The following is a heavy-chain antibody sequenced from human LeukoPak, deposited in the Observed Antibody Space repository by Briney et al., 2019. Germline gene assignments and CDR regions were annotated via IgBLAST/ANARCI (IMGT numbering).Heavy chain of an antibody. CDR3: ARTRLAHDIAAAHFDF. J-gene: IGHJ4*02. D-gene: IGHD6-25*01. Sequence: SGPTLVNPTQTLTLTCTFSGFSLSTSGVGVGWIRQPPGKALEWLALIYWDDDKRYSPSLKSRLTITKDTSKNQVVLTMTNMDPVDTATYYCARTRLAHDIAAAHFDFWGQGIMVTVSS. CDR1: GFSLSTSGVG. CDR2: IYWDDDK. V-gene: IGHV2-5*02.